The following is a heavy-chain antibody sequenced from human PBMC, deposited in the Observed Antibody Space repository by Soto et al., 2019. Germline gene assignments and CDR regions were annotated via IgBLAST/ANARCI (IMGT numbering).Heavy chain of an antibody. D-gene: IGHD3-22*01. CDR3: ARDGGVVVITSGAFDI. J-gene: IGHJ3*02. V-gene: IGHV4-31*03. Sequence: KASETLSLTCTVSGGSISSGGYYWSWIRQHPGKGLEWIGYIYYSGSTYYNPSLKSRVTISVDTSKNQFSLKLSSVTAADTAVYYCARDGGVVVITSGAFDIWGQGTMVTVSS. CDR2: IYYSGST. CDR1: GGSISSGGYY.